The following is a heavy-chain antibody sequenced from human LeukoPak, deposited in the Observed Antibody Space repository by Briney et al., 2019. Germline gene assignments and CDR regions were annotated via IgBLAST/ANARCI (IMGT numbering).Heavy chain of an antibody. V-gene: IGHV4-30-2*01. CDR1: GGSISSGGYS. Sequence: SETLSLTCAVSGGSISSGGYSWSWIRQPPGKGLEWIGYIYHSGSTYYNPSLKSRVTISVDRSKNQFSLKLSSVTAADTAVYYCARGGYNSSPFYWGQGTLVTVSS. CDR2: IYHSGST. D-gene: IGHD6-13*01. CDR3: ARGGYNSSPFY. J-gene: IGHJ4*02.